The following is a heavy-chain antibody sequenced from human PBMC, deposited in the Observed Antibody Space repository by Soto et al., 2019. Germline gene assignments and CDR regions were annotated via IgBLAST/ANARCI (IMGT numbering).Heavy chain of an antibody. Sequence: QVQLQESGPGLVKPSGTLFPTCAASGGPISTNWWSWGRPPPGRGVEWIGGIYHSGTTNYNPSLRSRVTISIDKSKNQLSLDLTSVTAADTAVYYCARHISVPRTRGFDYWGQGTLVTVSS. CDR2: IYHSGTT. D-gene: IGHD2-21*01. J-gene: IGHJ4*02. CDR3: ARHISVPRTRGFDY. V-gene: IGHV4-4*02. CDR1: GGPISTNW.